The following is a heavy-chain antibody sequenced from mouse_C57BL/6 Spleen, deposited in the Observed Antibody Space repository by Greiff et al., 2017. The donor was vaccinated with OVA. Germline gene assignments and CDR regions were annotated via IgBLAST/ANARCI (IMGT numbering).Heavy chain of an antibody. D-gene: IGHD1-1*01. J-gene: IGHJ3*01. CDR2: ILPGSGST. CDR3: ASHYGSSYGAY. Sequence: QVQLKQSGAELMKPGASVKLSCKATGYTFTGYWIEWVKQRPGHGLEWIGEILPGSGSTNYNEKFKGKATFTADTSSNTAYMQLSSLTTEDSAIYYCASHYGSSYGAYWGQGTLVTVSA. CDR1: GYTFTGYW. V-gene: IGHV1-9*01.